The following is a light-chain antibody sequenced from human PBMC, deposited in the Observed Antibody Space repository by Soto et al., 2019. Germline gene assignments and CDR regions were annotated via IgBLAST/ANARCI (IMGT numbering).Light chain of an antibody. V-gene: IGKV1-13*02. CDR1: QGINSA. CDR2: DAS. J-gene: IGKJ3*01. CDR3: QQFNSYPIT. Sequence: AIQLTQSPSSLSASVGDRVTITYRASQGINSALAWYQQKPGKAPKLLISDASSLESGVPSRFSGSGSGTDFTLTISSLQPEDFASYYCQQFNSYPITFGPGNKVDIK.